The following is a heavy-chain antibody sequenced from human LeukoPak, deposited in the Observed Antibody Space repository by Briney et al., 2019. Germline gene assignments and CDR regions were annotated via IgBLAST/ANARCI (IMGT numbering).Heavy chain of an antibody. D-gene: IGHD3-10*01. CDR2: INPSGGST. J-gene: IGHJ4*02. CDR3: ARVAVRGGQAFDY. CDR1: GCTFTSYY. V-gene: IGHV1-46*01. Sequence: GASVKVSCKAAGCTFTSYYMHWVRQAPGQGLEWMGIINPSGGSTSCAQKFQGRVTMTRDTSTSTVYMELSSLRSEDTAVYYCARVAVRGGQAFDYWGQGTLVTVSS.